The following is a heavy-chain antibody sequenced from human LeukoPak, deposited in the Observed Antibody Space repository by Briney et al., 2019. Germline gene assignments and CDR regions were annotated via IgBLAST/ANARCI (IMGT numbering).Heavy chain of an antibody. J-gene: IGHJ4*02. Sequence: GGPLRLSCAASGFTVSSNYISWVRQAPGKGLEWVSVIYSGGRTYYADSVKGRFTISRDNSKNTVFLQMDSLRAEDTAVYYCTIESSSGYYLSYWGQGTLVTVSS. V-gene: IGHV3-66*01. CDR1: GFTVSSNY. CDR3: TIESSSGYYLSY. CDR2: IYSGGRT. D-gene: IGHD3-22*01.